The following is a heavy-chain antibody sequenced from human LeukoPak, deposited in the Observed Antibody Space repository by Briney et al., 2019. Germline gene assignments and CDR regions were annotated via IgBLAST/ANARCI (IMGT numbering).Heavy chain of an antibody. CDR3: ARNTPLYYFDY. V-gene: IGHV1-46*01. CDR1: GYTFTSYY. Sequence: ASVKVSCKASGYTFTSYYMHWVRQAPGQGLEWMGIINPSGGSTSYAQKFQGRVTMTRDTSTGTVYMELSSLRSEDTAVYYCARNTPLYYFDYWGQGTPVTVSS. J-gene: IGHJ4*02. D-gene: IGHD2-2*02. CDR2: INPSGGST.